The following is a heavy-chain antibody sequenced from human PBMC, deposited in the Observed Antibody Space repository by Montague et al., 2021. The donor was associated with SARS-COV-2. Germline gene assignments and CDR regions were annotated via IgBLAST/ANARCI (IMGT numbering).Heavy chain of an antibody. CDR3: ARQRRYQLPITIFGVVMADAFDI. CDR2: IYYSGST. Sequence: SETLSLTCTVSGGSISSYYWSWIRQPQGKGLEWIGNIYYSGSTXSXPSXXXRVTISVDTSKNQFYLKLSSVTAADTAVYYCARQRRYQLPITIFGVVMADAFDIWGRGTMVTVSS. V-gene: IGHV4-59*08. CDR1: GGSISSYY. J-gene: IGHJ3*02. D-gene: IGHD3-3*01.